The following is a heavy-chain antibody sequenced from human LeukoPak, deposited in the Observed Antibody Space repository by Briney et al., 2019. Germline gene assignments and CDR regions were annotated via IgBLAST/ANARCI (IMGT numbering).Heavy chain of an antibody. CDR1: GYTFTSYY. CDR2: INPSGGST. D-gene: IGHD1-26*01. J-gene: IGHJ6*02. Sequence: GASVKVSCKASGYTFTSYYMHWVRQAPGQGLEWMGIINPSGGSTSYAQKFQGRVTMTRDTSISTAYMKLSRLRSDDTAVYYCARDLGPQWELLYYYYGMDVWGQGTTVTVSS. CDR3: ARDLGPQWELLYYYYGMDV. V-gene: IGHV1-46*01.